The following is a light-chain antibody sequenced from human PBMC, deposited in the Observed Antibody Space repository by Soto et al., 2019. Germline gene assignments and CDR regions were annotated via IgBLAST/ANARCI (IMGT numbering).Light chain of an antibody. CDR3: QQSYSTPRT. CDR2: AAS. J-gene: IGKJ1*01. V-gene: IGKV1-39*01. CDR1: QSISNS. Sequence: DIQMTQSPASLSASAGGRVTITCRASQSISNSLNWYQQKPGRAPKLLIYAASSLQSGVPSRFSGSGSGTDFILAISSLQPEDFATYYCQQSYSTPRTFGQGTKVDIK.